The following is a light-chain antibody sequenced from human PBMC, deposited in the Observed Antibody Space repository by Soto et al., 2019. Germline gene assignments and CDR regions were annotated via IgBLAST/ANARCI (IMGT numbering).Light chain of an antibody. CDR3: CTYASTSTALV. J-gene: IGLJ1*01. CDR1: NIDVGSYNL. V-gene: IGLV2-23*01. CDR2: EAN. Sequence: SVLTQPSSLSASPGQSITVSCPGTNIDVGSYNLISWYQQHPGKAPKLMIYEANKRPSGVSNRFSGSKSGNTASLTISGLQAEDEAEYFCCTYASTSTALVFGTGTKATVL.